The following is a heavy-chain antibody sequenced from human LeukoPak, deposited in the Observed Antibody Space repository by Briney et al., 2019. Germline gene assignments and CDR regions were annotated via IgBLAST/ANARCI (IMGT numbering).Heavy chain of an antibody. CDR2: IYYSGST. V-gene: IGHV4-59*01. CDR1: GGSISSYY. CDR3: AREYGSGSYGWYGMDV. D-gene: IGHD3-10*01. Sequence: PSETLSLTCTVSGGSISSYYWSWIRQPPGKGPEWIGYIYYSGSTNYNPSLKSRVTISVDTSKNQFSLKLSSVTAADTAVYYCAREYGSGSYGWYGMDVWGQGTTVTVSS. J-gene: IGHJ6*02.